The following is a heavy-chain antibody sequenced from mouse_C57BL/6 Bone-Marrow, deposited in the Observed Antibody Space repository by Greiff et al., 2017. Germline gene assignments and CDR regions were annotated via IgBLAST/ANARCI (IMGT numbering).Heavy chain of an antibody. CDR3: EREENDYDWFAY. Sequence: VQLQQSGAELARPGASVKLSCKASGYTFTSYGISWVKQRTGQGLEWIGEIYPRSGNTYYNEKFKGKATLTAYKSSSTAYMELSSLTSEDSAVYFCEREENDYDWFAYWGQGTLVTVSA. CDR2: IYPRSGNT. CDR1: GYTFTSYG. D-gene: IGHD2-4*01. J-gene: IGHJ3*01. V-gene: IGHV1-81*01.